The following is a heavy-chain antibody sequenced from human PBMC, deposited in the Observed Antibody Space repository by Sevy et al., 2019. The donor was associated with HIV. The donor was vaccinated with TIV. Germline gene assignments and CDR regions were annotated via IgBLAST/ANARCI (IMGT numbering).Heavy chain of an antibody. J-gene: IGHJ6*02. D-gene: IGHD2-2*01. Sequence: ASVKVSCKASGGTFSSYAISWVRQAPGQGLEWIGGIIPIFGTANYAQKFQGRVTITADESTSTAYMELSSLRSEDTAVYYCARGGTYCSSTSCPYGMDVWGQGTTVTVSS. CDR2: IIPIFGTA. CDR1: GGTFSSYA. CDR3: ARGGTYCSSTSCPYGMDV. V-gene: IGHV1-69*13.